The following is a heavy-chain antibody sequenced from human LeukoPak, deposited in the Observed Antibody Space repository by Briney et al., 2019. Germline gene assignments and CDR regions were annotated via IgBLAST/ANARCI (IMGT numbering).Heavy chain of an antibody. J-gene: IGHJ4*02. CDR1: GFTFSYYY. V-gene: IGHV3-11*05. CDR3: VRAVSVSSYYFDC. CDR2: ISSSSSYT. D-gene: IGHD5/OR15-5a*01. Sequence: KAGGSLRLSCAASGFTFSYYYMSWIRQAPGKGLEWISYISSSSSYTNYVDSVKGRFTISRDNAKNSLYLQMNSLRAEDTAVYYCVRAVSVSSYYFDCWGQGALVTVSS.